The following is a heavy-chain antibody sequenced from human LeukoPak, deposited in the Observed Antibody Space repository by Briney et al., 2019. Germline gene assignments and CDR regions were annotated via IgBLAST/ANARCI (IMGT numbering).Heavy chain of an antibody. CDR1: GFTFSSYG. CDR2: ISYDGSNK. Sequence: GGSLRLSCAASGFTFSSYGMHWVRQAPGKGLEWVAVISYDGSNKYYADSVKGRLTISRDNSKNTLYLQMNSLRAEDTAVYYCAKDIVPAAIVGWFDPWGQGTLVTVSS. V-gene: IGHV3-30*18. J-gene: IGHJ5*02. D-gene: IGHD2-2*02. CDR3: AKDIVPAAIVGWFDP.